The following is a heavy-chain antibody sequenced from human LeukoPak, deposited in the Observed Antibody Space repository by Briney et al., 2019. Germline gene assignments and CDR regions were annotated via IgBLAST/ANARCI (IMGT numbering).Heavy chain of an antibody. CDR1: GGSFRGYY. D-gene: IGHD2-2*01. CDR3: ASTGRCSTTCPLDY. Sequence: PAETLSLTCAVYGGSFRGYYWSWIRQPPGKGLEWIGEINHSGSTNYNPSLKSRVTISLDTSMKKFSLKLNSVTAADTAVYYCASTGRCSTTCPLDYWGQGTLVTVSS. V-gene: IGHV4-34*01. J-gene: IGHJ4*02. CDR2: INHSGST.